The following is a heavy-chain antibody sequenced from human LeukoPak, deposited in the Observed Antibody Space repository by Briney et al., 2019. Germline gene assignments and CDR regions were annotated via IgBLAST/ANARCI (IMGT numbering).Heavy chain of an antibody. Sequence: GGFLRLSCAASGCTFSSYAMSWVRQAPGKGLEWVSTIVNTGGRTFYADAVRGRFTLSRDSSKNTLYLQMNSLRAEATPVSSCAKERGHALANYYMDVWGKGTTVTVSS. CDR2: IVNTGGRT. J-gene: IGHJ6*03. D-gene: IGHD1-26*01. CDR1: GCTFSSYA. CDR3: AKERGHALANYYMDV. V-gene: IGHV3-23*01.